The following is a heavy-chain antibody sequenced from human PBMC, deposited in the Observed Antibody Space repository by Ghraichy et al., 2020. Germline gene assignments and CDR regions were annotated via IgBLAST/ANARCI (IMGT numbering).Heavy chain of an antibody. J-gene: IGHJ3*02. Sequence: GGSLRLSCAASGFTFSSYSMNWVRQAPGKGLEWVSSISSSSSYIYYADSVKGRFTISRDNAKNSLYLQMNSLRAEDTAVYYCARDLAVTTSVGDIWGQGTMVTVSS. V-gene: IGHV3-21*01. D-gene: IGHD4-17*01. CDR1: GFTFSSYS. CDR3: ARDLAVTTSVGDI. CDR2: ISSSSSYI.